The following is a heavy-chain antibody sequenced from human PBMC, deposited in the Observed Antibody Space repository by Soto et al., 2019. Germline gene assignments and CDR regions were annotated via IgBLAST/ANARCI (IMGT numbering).Heavy chain of an antibody. J-gene: IGHJ6*02. V-gene: IGHV3-23*01. CDR2: ISGSGGNT. CDR3: AKGLRRLLRTQYYYGLDV. CDR1: GFTFSNYA. Sequence: WGSLRLSCAASGFTFSNYAIAFFRHDTLKWLEWVSSISGSGGNTNYADSVKGRFTVSRDNSKRTLSLQMNSLTEEDTAIYYCAKGLRRLLRTQYYYGLDVWGRGTTVTVSS. D-gene: IGHD3-16*01.